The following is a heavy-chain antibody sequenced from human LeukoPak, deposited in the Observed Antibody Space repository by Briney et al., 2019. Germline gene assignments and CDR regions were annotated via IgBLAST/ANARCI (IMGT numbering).Heavy chain of an antibody. CDR3: ASPLTTVTTGYFQH. CDR2: IIPIFGTA. V-gene: IGHV1-69*05. Sequence: SVKVSCKASGGTFSSYAISWVRQAPGQGLEWMGRIIPIFGTANYAQKFQGRVTITTDESPSTAYMELSSLRSEDTAVYYCASPLTTVTTGYFQHWGQGTLVTVSS. D-gene: IGHD4-17*01. J-gene: IGHJ1*01. CDR1: GGTFSSYA.